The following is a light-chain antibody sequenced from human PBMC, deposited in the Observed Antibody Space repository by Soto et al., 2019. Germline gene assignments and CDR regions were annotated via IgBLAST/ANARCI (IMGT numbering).Light chain of an antibody. CDR3: QHYRTS. Sequence: EIVLTQSPGTLSLSPGESATLSCRARQDVSSSYLAWYQQKPGQPPRLLIYGASSRATGIPDRFSGSGSGTDFTLIITRLEPEDFAVYYCQHYRTSFGGGTKVEIK. J-gene: IGKJ4*01. CDR2: GAS. CDR1: QDVSSSY. V-gene: IGKV3-20*01.